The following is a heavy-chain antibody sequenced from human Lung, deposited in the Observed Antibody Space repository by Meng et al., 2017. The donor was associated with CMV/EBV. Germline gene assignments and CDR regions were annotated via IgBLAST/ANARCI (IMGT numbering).Heavy chain of an antibody. J-gene: IGHJ6*02. CDR3: ARGFRGGYYYYYGMDV. D-gene: IGHD2-15*01. Sequence: SXTXSLXCTVSGGSVSSGSCYWSWIRQPPGKGLEWIGYIYYSGSTNYNPSLKSRVTISVDTSKNQFSLKLSSVTAADTAVYYCARGFRGGYYYYYGMDVWGQGXTVTVSS. CDR1: GGSVSSGSCY. CDR2: IYYSGST. V-gene: IGHV4-61*01.